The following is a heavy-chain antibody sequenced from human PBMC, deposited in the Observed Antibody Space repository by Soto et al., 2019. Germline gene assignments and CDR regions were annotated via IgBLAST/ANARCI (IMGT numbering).Heavy chain of an antibody. Sequence: PGESLKISCKGSGYSFTSYWIGWVRQMPGKGLEWMGIIYPGDSDTRYSPSFQGQVTISADKSISTAYLQWSSLKASDTAMYYCARMTLDIVVVPAAIRPFYYYGTDVWGQGATVTVSS. J-gene: IGHJ6*02. CDR2: IYPGDSDT. CDR1: GYSFTSYW. V-gene: IGHV5-51*01. D-gene: IGHD2-2*02. CDR3: ARMTLDIVVVPAAIRPFYYYGTDV.